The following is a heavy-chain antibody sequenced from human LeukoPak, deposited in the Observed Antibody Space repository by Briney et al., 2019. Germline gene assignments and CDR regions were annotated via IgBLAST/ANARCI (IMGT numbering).Heavy chain of an antibody. CDR2: INPNRGDT. D-gene: IGHD2-2*01. V-gene: IGHV1-2*02. Sequence: ASVKVSCKASGYTFTDYYMHWVRQAPGQGLEWMGWINPNRGDTNYAQKFQGRVTMTRDTSISTAYMELTRLRSDDTAVYYCARSVEYCSSSSCYRPNWFDPWGQGTLVTVSS. CDR1: GYTFTDYY. J-gene: IGHJ5*02. CDR3: ARSVEYCSSSSCYRPNWFDP.